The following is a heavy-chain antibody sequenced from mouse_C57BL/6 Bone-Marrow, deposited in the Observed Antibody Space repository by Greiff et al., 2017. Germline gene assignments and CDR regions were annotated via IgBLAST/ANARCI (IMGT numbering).Heavy chain of an antibody. Sequence: EVKLVESGGGLVQSGRSLRLSCATSGFTFSAFYMEWVRQAPGKGLEWIAASRNKANDYTTEYSASVTGRFSVSRDTSQSILYLQMTALRAEDTAIYYCARDADYYDYPWYVDVWGTGTTGTVSS. CDR1: GFTFSAFY. V-gene: IGHV7-1*01. CDR3: ARDADYYDYPWYVDV. D-gene: IGHD2-4*01. J-gene: IGHJ1*03. CDR2: SRNKANDYTT.